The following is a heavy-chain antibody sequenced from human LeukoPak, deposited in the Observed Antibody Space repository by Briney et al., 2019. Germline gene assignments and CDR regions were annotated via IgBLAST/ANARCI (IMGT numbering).Heavy chain of an antibody. CDR2: ISDNGLRT. D-gene: IGHD5-12*01. V-gene: IGHV3-30*04. Sequence: GGSLRLSCVASGIDFNVYEMHWVRQSPGKGLEWVALISDNGLRTEYAESLKGRFTVSRDNSRNTMDLQMNNLRVEDTAVYFCAREGRGYGYGTLDPWGQGTLVTVSS. CDR3: AREGRGYGYGTLDP. CDR1: GIDFNVYE. J-gene: IGHJ5*02.